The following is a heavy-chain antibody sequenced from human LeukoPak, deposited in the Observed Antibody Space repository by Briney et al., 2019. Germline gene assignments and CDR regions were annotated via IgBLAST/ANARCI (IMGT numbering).Heavy chain of an antibody. V-gene: IGHV3-11*05. D-gene: IGHD3-10*01. CDR3: ARAKGRRDYFDF. J-gene: IGHJ4*02. CDR1: GFTFSDYY. Sequence: PGGSLRLSCAASGFTFSDYYMSWIRQAPGKGLEWLSCISGSSTYTNYADSVRGRFTISRDNAKNSLFLQVNSLRAEDTAVYYCARAKGRRDYFDFSGQGTLVTVSS. CDR2: ISGSSTYT.